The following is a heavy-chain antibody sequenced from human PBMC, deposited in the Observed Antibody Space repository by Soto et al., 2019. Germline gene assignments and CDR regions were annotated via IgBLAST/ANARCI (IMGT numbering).Heavy chain of an antibody. D-gene: IGHD2-15*01. CDR1: GGSISSSNW. J-gene: IGHJ4*02. CDR2: IYHSGST. CDR3: ARHTPAISISDH. Sequence: PSETLSLTCAVSGGSISSSNWWSWVRQPPGKGLEWIGEIYHSGSTNYSPSLKSRVTISVDKSKNQFSLKLSSVTAADTAVYYCARHTPAISISDHWGQGTLVTVSS. V-gene: IGHV4-4*02.